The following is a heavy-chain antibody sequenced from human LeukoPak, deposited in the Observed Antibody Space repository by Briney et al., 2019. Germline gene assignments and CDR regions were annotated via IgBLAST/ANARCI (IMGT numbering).Heavy chain of an antibody. CDR3: ARGRRWYYDFWSGYYTPYDAFDI. J-gene: IGHJ3*02. CDR2: MNPNSGNT. V-gene: IGHV1-8*03. D-gene: IGHD3-3*01. Sequence: ASVKVSCKASGYTFTGYYMHWVRQAPGQGLEWMGWMNPNSGNTGYAQKFQGRVTITRNTSISTAYMELSSLRSEDTAVYYCARGRRWYYDFWSGYYTPYDAFDIWGQGTMVTVSS. CDR1: GYTFTGYY.